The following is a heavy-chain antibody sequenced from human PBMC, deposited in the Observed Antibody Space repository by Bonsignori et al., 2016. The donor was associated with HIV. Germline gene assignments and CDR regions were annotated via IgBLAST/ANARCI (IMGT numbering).Heavy chain of an antibody. J-gene: IGHJ5*02. V-gene: IGHV4-59*01. Sequence: SETLSLTCTVSGGSISSYYWNWIRQPPGKGLEWIGYIYYSGSTNYNPSLKSRVTISVDTSKKQFSLKLSSVTAADTAVYYCARGDYDILTGYSPKDWFDPWGQGTLVTVSS. CDR1: GGSISSYY. CDR3: ARGDYDILTGYSPKDWFDP. D-gene: IGHD3-9*01. CDR2: IYYSGST.